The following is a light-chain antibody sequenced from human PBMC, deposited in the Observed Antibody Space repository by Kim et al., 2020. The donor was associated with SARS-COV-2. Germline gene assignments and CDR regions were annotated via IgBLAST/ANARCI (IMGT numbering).Light chain of an antibody. V-gene: IGKV3-15*01. J-gene: IGKJ1*01. Sequence: SPGESATPSWRDSQSVNSNVACYQQKPGQAPRLLIYGASTRATGIPARFSGSGSATEFTLTISSLQSEDFTVYYCQQYNNWTLWTFGQGTKVDIK. CDR3: QQYNNWTLWT. CDR1: QSVNSN. CDR2: GAS.